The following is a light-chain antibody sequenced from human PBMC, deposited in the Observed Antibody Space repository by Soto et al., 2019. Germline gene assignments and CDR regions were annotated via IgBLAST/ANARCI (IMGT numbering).Light chain of an antibody. CDR3: QQYTNWPYT. J-gene: IGKJ2*01. V-gene: IGKV3-15*01. CDR2: GAS. Sequence: EIVMTQSPATLSVSPGERASLSCRASQSVGSNLAWYQQTAGQAPRLLIYGASTRATGIPARFSGSGSGTEFTLTISSLQSEDFAVYSCQQYTNWPYTFGQGPSWRSN. CDR1: QSVGSN.